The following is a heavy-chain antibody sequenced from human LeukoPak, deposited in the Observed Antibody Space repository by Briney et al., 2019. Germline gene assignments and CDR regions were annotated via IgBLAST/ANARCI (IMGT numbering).Heavy chain of an antibody. CDR1: GGSISSYY. V-gene: IGHV4-4*09. J-gene: IGHJ2*01. CDR3: ARLPPVAGAFYWYFDL. D-gene: IGHD6-19*01. CDR2: IYTSGST. Sequence: TETLSLTCTVSGGSISSYYWSWIRQPPGKGLEWIGYIYTSGSTNYNPSLKSRVTISVDTSKNQFSLKLSSVTAADTAVYYCARLPPVAGAFYWYFDLWGRGTLVTVSS.